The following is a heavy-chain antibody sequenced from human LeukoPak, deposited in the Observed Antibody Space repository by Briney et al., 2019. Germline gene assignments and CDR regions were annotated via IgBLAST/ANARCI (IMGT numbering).Heavy chain of an antibody. Sequence: SETLSLTCTVSGGSISSSTYYWGWIRQPPGKGLEWIGGIHYSGSTHYNPSLKSRVTISVDTSKNQFSLKLSSVTAADAAVYYCARLFDYWGQGTLVTVSS. CDR2: IHYSGST. CDR3: ARLFDY. J-gene: IGHJ4*02. CDR1: GGSISSSTYY. V-gene: IGHV4-39*01.